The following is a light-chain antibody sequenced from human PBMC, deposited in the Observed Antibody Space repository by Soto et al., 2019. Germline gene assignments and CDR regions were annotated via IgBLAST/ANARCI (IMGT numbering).Light chain of an antibody. Sequence: QSALAQPASVSGSPGQSITISCTGTSSDVGGYNYVSWYQHHPGKAPKVMIYDVSNRPSGVSNRFSGSKSGNTASLTISGLRAEDEADYYCSSHTRGNTLRYVFGTGTKVTV. CDR2: DVS. CDR3: SSHTRGNTLRYV. V-gene: IGLV2-14*03. J-gene: IGLJ1*01. CDR1: SSDVGGYNY.